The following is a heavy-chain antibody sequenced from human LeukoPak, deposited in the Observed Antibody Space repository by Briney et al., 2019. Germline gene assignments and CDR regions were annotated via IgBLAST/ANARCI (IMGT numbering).Heavy chain of an antibody. CDR1: GGSVRGSF. J-gene: IGHJ4*02. D-gene: IGHD2-8*01. V-gene: IGHV4-34*01. Sequence: SETLSLTPVVHGGSVRGSFWSWIRPPLGTGLEWIGEINHRGSTNYNPSLRSRVTIPVDASKDQFSLKLSSVPAADTVVYYCARPSGVYAFFNYCGQGTLVTVSS. CDR3: ARPSGVYAFFNY. CDR2: INHRGST.